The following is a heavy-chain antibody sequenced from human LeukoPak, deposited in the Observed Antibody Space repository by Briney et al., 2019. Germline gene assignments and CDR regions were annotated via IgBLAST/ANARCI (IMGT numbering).Heavy chain of an antibody. V-gene: IGHV5-10-1*01. D-gene: IGHD1-26*01. CDR3: ARHSGSYSRFDP. Sequence: GESLKISCPGSGYNFTTYWISWVRQMPGKGLEWMGRIDVSDSYINYRPSFQGRVTISADRSINTAFLQWDSLEASDTAMYFCARHSGSYSRFDPWGQGTLVTVSS. CDR1: GYNFTTYW. J-gene: IGHJ5*02. CDR2: IDVSDSYI.